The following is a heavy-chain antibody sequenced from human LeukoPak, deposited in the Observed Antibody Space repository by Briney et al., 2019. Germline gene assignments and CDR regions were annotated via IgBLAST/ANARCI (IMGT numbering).Heavy chain of an antibody. V-gene: IGHV1-69*04. CDR1: GGTFSSYA. J-gene: IGHJ5*02. CDR3: ASVLSGIAVAGSFDP. Sequence: ASVKVSCKASGGTFSSYAISWVRQAPGQGLEWMGRIIPILGIANYAQKFQGRVTTTADKSTSTAYMELSSLRSEDTAVYYCASVLSGIAVAGSFDPWGQGTLVTVSS. CDR2: IIPILGIA. D-gene: IGHD6-19*01.